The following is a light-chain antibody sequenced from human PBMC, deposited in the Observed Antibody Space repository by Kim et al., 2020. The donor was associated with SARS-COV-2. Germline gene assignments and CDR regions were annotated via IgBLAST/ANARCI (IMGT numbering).Light chain of an antibody. CDR3: QQYDNSLLT. CDR2: GSS. J-gene: IGKJ4*01. Sequence: SPGERATLSGRASQSVSSSYLAWYQQKPGQAPRLLIYGSSSRATGVPHRFSGSGSGTVFTLTISRMEPEDFAVYYCQQYDNSLLTFGGGTKVDIK. CDR1: QSVSSSY. V-gene: IGKV3-20*01.